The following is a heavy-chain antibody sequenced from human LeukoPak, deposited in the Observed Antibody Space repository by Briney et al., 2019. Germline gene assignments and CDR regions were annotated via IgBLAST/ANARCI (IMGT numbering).Heavy chain of an antibody. D-gene: IGHD6-6*01. V-gene: IGHV3-30-3*01. CDR2: ISYDGSNK. CDR1: GFTFSSYA. Sequence: PGRSLRLSCAASGFTFSSYAMHWVRQAPGKGLEWVAVISYDGSNKYYADSVKGRFTISRDNSKNTLYLRMNSLRAEDTAVYYCARSRGIAAREAYWGQGTLVTVSS. J-gene: IGHJ4*02. CDR3: ARSRGIAAREAY.